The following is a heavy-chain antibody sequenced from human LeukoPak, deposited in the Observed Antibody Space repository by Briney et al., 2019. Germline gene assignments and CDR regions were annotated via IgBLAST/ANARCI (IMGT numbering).Heavy chain of an antibody. CDR2: IYSGGST. CDR3: AKRVGSGYYYFDF. D-gene: IGHD3-22*01. CDR1: GFTFSNYA. Sequence: PGGSLRLSCAASGFTFSNYAMSWVRQAPGKGLEWVSVIYSGGSTYYADSVKGRFTISRDNSKNTLYLQMNSLRAEDTAVYYCAKRVGSGYYYFDFWGQGTLVTVSS. J-gene: IGHJ4*02. V-gene: IGHV3-23*03.